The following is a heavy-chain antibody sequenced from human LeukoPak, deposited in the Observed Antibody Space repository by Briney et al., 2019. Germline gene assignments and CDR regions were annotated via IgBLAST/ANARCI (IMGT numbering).Heavy chain of an antibody. CDR1: GYTFTGYY. D-gene: IGHD4-17*01. CDR2: INPNSGGT. Sequence: ASVKVSCKASGYTFTGYYMHWVRQAPGQGLEWMGRINPNSGGTNYAQKFQGRVTMARDTSISTAYMELSRLRSDDTAVYYCAREGRYGDYSDYWGQGTLVTVSS. CDR3: AREGRYGDYSDY. J-gene: IGHJ4*02. V-gene: IGHV1-2*06.